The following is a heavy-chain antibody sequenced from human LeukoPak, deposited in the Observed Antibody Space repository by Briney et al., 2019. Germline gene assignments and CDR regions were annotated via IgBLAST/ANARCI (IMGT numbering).Heavy chain of an antibody. D-gene: IGHD6-13*01. Sequence: GGSLRLSCLGSDFIFTKYWMTWVRQAPGKGLEWVANIRGDGNKDNYIDSVRGRFTISRDNAKNSLYLQMNSLRAEDTAVYYCARGRIAANRSGLNYWGQGTLVTVSS. J-gene: IGHJ4*02. CDR1: DFIFTKYW. CDR3: ARGRIAANRSGLNY. CDR2: IRGDGNKD. V-gene: IGHV3-7*01.